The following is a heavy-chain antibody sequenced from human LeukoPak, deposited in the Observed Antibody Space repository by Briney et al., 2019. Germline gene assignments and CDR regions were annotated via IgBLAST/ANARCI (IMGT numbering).Heavy chain of an antibody. CDR1: GGSISSSNW. CDR2: IYHSGST. D-gene: IGHD3-10*01. CDR3: ARALYYYGSGSYYSQGYYYYMDV. V-gene: IGHV4-4*02. J-gene: IGHJ6*03. Sequence: SGTLSLTCAVSGGSISSSNWWSWVRQPPGKGLEWIGEIYHSGSTNYNPSLKSRVTMSVDTSKNQFSLKLSSVTAADTAVYYCARALYYYGSGSYYSQGYYYYMDVWGKGTTVTISS.